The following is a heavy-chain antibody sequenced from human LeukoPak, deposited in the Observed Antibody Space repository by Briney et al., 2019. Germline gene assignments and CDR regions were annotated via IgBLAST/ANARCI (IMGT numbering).Heavy chain of an antibody. CDR2: INHSGST. V-gene: IGHV4-34*01. Sequence: SETLSLTCAVYGGSFSGYYWSWIRQPPGKGLEWIGEINHSGSTNYNPSLKSRATISVDTSKNQFSLKLSSVTAADTAVYYCARHHFYYSEHGAFDIWGQGTMVTVSS. D-gene: IGHD3-10*01. J-gene: IGHJ3*02. CDR3: ARHHFYYSEHGAFDI. CDR1: GGSFSGYY.